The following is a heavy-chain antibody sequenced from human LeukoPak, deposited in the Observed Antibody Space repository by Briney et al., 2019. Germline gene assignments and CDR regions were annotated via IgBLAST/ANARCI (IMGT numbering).Heavy chain of an antibody. D-gene: IGHD1-26*01. CDR2: INPSGGST. V-gene: IGHV1-46*01. CDR3: ARDLNLVGATVFDY. CDR1: XXXXXXYY. Sequence: GASVKXSXXXXXXXXXXYYMHWVRQAXGQGLEWMGIINPSGGSTSYAQKFQGRVTMTRDTSTSTVYMELSSLRSEDTAVYYCARDLNLVGATVFDYWGQGTLVTVSS. J-gene: IGHJ4*02.